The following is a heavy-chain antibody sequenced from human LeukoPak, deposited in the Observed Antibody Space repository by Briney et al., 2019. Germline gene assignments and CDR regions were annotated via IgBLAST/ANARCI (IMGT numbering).Heavy chain of an antibody. CDR3: ARDYDVLTAYPPTQLFDP. CDR1: GGSFSGYY. Sequence: SSETLSLTCAVYGGSFSGYYWSWIRQPPGKGLEWIGEINHSGSTNYNPSLKSRVTISVDTSKNQFSLKLSSVTAADTAVYYCARDYDVLTAYPPTQLFDPWGQGTLVTVSS. D-gene: IGHD3-9*01. J-gene: IGHJ5*02. V-gene: IGHV4-34*01. CDR2: INHSGST.